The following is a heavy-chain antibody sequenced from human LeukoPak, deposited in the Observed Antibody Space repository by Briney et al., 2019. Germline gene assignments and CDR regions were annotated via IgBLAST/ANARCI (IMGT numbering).Heavy chain of an antibody. V-gene: IGHV4-39*07. J-gene: IGHJ6*02. CDR2: IYYSGST. Sequence: SETLSLTCTVSGGSISSSSYYWGWIRQPPGKGLEWIGSIYYSGSTNYNPSLKSRVTMSVDTSKNQFSLKLSSVTAADTAVYYCARAFSLGWELSPYSYGMDVWGQGTTVTVSS. CDR1: GGSISSSSYY. D-gene: IGHD1-26*01. CDR3: ARAFSLGWELSPYSYGMDV.